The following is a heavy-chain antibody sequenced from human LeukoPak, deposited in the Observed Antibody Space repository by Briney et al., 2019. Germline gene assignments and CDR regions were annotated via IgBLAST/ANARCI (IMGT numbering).Heavy chain of an antibody. D-gene: IGHD6-19*01. J-gene: IGHJ4*02. Sequence: GASVKVSCKASGYTFTSYAMHWVRQAPGQRLEWMGWINAGNGNTKYSQKFQGRVTITRDTSASTAYMELSSLRSEDTAVYYCAREGLVPGQWLVPFDYWGQGTLVTVSS. CDR2: INAGNGNT. CDR3: AREGLVPGQWLVPFDY. V-gene: IGHV1-3*01. CDR1: GYTFTSYA.